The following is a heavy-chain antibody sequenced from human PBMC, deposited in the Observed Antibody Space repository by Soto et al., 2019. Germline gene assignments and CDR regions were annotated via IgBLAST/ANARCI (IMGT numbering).Heavy chain of an antibody. CDR1: GGSLSAYY. V-gene: IGHV4-59*01. J-gene: IGHJ5*02. CDR2: IHDSGTT. CDR3: AGGGASSKWLDA. Sequence: LSLTCTVSGGSLSAYYWSWIRQPPGKGLERIGLIHDSGTTNYHPPLKSRVTFSLDTSRNQFSLQFNSVIAADTAVYYCAGGGASSKWLDAWGQGTLVTVAS. D-gene: IGHD3-10*01.